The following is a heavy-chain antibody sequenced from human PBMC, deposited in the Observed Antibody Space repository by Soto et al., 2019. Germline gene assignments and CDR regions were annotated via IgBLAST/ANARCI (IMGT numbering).Heavy chain of an antibody. V-gene: IGHV4-34*01. CDR3: ARGGSGWYTGRAFDI. D-gene: IGHD6-19*01. J-gene: IGHJ3*02. CDR1: GGSFSGYY. CDR2: INHSGST. Sequence: QVQLQQWGAGLLKPSETLSLTCAVYGGSFSGYYWSWIRQPPGKGLEWIGEINHSGSTNYNPALKSLVTISVDTSKTQFSLKLGSVTAADTAVYYCARGGSGWYTGRAFDIWGQGTMVTVSS.